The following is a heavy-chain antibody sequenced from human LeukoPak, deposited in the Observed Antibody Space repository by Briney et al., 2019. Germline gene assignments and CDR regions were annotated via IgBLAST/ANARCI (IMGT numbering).Heavy chain of an antibody. V-gene: IGHV2-5*02. CDR3: AHRHLYPYCGGDCYSPTYFDY. D-gene: IGHD2-21*02. Sequence: SGPTLVNPTQTLTLTCTFSGFSLSTSGVGVGWIRQPPGKALEWLALIYWDDDKRYSPSLKSRLTITKDTSKNQVVLTMTNMDPVDTATYYCAHRHLYPYCGGDCYSPTYFDYWGQGTLVTVSS. CDR2: IYWDDDK. J-gene: IGHJ4*02. CDR1: GFSLSTSGVG.